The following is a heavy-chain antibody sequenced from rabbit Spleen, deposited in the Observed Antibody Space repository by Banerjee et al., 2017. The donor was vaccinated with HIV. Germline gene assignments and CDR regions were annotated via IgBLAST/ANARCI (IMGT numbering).Heavy chain of an antibody. V-gene: IGHV1S39*01. D-gene: IGHD1-1*01. CDR1: GFSLSTNE. J-gene: IGHJ6*01. CDR3: ARDTSSSFSSYGMDL. CDR2: ISTFGSA. Sequence: QQQLEETGGGLVQPGGSLTLSCKASGFSLSTNEFNWVRQAPGKGLEYIGWISTFGSAYYANWVNGRFTISKTSSTTVTLQLTRLTAADTATYFCARDTSSSFSSYGMDLWGPGTLVTVS.